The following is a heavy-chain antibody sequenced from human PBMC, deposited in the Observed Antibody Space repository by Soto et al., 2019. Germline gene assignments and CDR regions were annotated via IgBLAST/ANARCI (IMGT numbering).Heavy chain of an antibody. D-gene: IGHD6-13*01. CDR3: AKEYPGGTFGLVSGGMDV. CDR1: GFTFSSYA. V-gene: IGHV3-23*01. J-gene: IGHJ6*02. CDR2: ISGSGGST. Sequence: LRLSCAASGFTFSSYAMRWVRQAPGRGLEWVSGISGSGGSTHYADSVKGRITISRDNSKNTLYLQMNSLRAEDTAVYYCAKEYPGGTFGLVSGGMDVWGQGTTVTVSS.